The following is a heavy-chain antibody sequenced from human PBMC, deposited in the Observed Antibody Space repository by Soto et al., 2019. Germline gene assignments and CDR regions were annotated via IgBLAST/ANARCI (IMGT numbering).Heavy chain of an antibody. CDR2: INPNSGGT. CDR1: GCTFTGYY. CDR3: ARGREAHTYSFDY. V-gene: IGHV1-2*02. D-gene: IGHD6-6*01. J-gene: IGHJ4*02. Sequence: ASVKVSCKASGCTFTGYYMHWVRQAPGQGLEGMGWINPNSGGTNYAQKFQGRVTMTRDTSISSAYMALSRMRSDDTAVYYCARGREAHTYSFDYWGQGALVTVSS.